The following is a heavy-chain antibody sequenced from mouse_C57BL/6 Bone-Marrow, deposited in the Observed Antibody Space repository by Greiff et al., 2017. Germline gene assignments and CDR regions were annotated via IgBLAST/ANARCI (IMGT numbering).Heavy chain of an antibody. Sequence: EVQLVESGGGLVQSGRSLRLSCATSGFTFSVFYMEWVRQAPGQGLEWIAASRNKANDYTTEYSASVKGRFIVSRDTSQSILYLQMNALRAEDTAIYYCARDHHYYGLDYWGQGTTVTVSS. CDR1: GFTFSVFY. D-gene: IGHD1-2*01. V-gene: IGHV7-1*01. CDR3: ARDHHYYGLDY. CDR2: SRNKANDYTT. J-gene: IGHJ2*01.